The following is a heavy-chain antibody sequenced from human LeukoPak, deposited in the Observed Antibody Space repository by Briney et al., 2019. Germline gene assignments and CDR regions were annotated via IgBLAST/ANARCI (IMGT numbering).Heavy chain of an antibody. J-gene: IGHJ4*02. CDR3: ARDAIVRDYSNSDY. D-gene: IGHD4-11*01. V-gene: IGHV1-2*02. CDR1: GGTFSSYA. Sequence: ASVRVSCKASGGTFSSYAISWVRQAPGQGLEWMGWINPNSGGTNYAQKFQGRVTMTRDTSISTAYMELSRLTSDDTAVYYCARDAIVRDYSNSDYWGQGTLVTVSS. CDR2: INPNSGGT.